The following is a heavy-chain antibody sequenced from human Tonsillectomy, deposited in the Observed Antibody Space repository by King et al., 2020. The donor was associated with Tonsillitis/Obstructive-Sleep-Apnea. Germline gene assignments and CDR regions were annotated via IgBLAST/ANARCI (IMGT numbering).Heavy chain of an antibody. Sequence: VQLQSSCPVLVHPSPPLSLTCTVSVGSISRGCSYCSWLRQPPVKGLEWIGYIYYSGSTYYNPSLKSRVTISVDTSQNQFSLKLSSVTAADTAGYACARDGHENAEQGAGDDWGQGTRGT. CDR2: IYYSGST. CDR3: ARDGHENAEQGAGDD. CDR1: VGSISRGCSY. D-gene: IGHD1-1*01. J-gene: IGHJ4*02. V-gene: IGHV4-31*03.